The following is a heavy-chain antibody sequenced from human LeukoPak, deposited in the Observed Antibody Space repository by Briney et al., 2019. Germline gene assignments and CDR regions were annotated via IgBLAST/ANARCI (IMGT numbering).Heavy chain of an antibody. Sequence: GGSLRLSCAASGFTTSDNYITWVRQAPGKGLQWVSVIYSGGRTNYADSVKGRFSMSRDKSNGTVYLQLNSLRTEDTAVYFCARVPFTASLGDYFDYWGQGALVTVSS. CDR1: GFTTSDNY. CDR3: ARVPFTASLGDYFDY. CDR2: IYSGGRT. V-gene: IGHV3-66*01. D-gene: IGHD3-16*01. J-gene: IGHJ4*02.